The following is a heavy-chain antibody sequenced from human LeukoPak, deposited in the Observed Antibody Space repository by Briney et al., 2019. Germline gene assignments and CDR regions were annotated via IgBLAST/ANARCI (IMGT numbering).Heavy chain of an antibody. Sequence: ASVKVSRKASGYTFTSYGITWVRQAPGQGLEWMGWISAYNGHTNYAQKVQGRVTMTTDTSTSTAYMELRSLRSDDTAIYYCARQVDTTMALPDYWGQGTLVTVSS. J-gene: IGHJ4*02. CDR1: GYTFTSYG. CDR3: ARQVDTTMALPDY. D-gene: IGHD5-18*01. V-gene: IGHV1-18*01. CDR2: ISAYNGHT.